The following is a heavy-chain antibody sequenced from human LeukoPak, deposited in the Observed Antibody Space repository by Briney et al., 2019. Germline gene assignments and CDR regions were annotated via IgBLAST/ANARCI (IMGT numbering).Heavy chain of an antibody. CDR2: IYYSGST. D-gene: IGHD3-22*01. CDR3: ARGDGTDDSSGLPHNWFDP. Sequence: SETLSLTCTVSDGSISSHYWSWIRQPPGKGLEWIGYIYYSGSTNYNPSLKSRVTISVDTSKNQFSLKVSSVTAADTAVYYCARGDGTDDSSGLPHNWFDPWGQGTLVTVSS. J-gene: IGHJ5*02. CDR1: DGSISSHY. V-gene: IGHV4-59*11.